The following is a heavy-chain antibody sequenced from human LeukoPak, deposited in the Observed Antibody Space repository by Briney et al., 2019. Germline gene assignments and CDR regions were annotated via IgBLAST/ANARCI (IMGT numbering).Heavy chain of an antibody. CDR3: AREVDTAMPKNWFDP. CDR2: INPNSGGT. D-gene: IGHD5-18*01. CDR1: GYTFTGYY. J-gene: IGHJ5*02. Sequence: GASVKVSCKASGYTFTGYYMHWVRQAPGQGLEWMGWINPNSGGTNYAQKFQGRVTMTRDTSISTAYMELSRLRSDDTAVYYCAREVDTAMPKNWFDPWGQGTLVTVSS. V-gene: IGHV1-2*02.